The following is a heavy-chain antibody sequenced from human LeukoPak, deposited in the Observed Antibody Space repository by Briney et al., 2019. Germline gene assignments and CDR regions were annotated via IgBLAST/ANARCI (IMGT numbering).Heavy chain of an antibody. Sequence: GRSLRLSCAASGFTFSSYGMHWVRRAPGKGLEWVVVMSYDGSNKYYADSVKGRFTISRDNSKNTLYLQMNSLRAEDTAVYYCAKDQGSWFTEYFQHWGQGTLVTVSS. CDR3: AKDQGSWFTEYFQH. J-gene: IGHJ1*01. CDR2: MSYDGSNK. D-gene: IGHD6-13*01. CDR1: GFTFSSYG. V-gene: IGHV3-30*18.